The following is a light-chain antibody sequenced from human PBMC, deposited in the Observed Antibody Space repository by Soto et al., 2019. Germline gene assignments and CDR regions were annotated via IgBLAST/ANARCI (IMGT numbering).Light chain of an antibody. V-gene: IGLV1-44*01. CDR3: AAWDASLGGVYV. Sequence: QPVLTQPPSASGTPGQRVTISCSGSRSSVGSNTVNWYQHLPGTAPKLLIYSNNHRPSGVPDRFSASKAGASASLAISGLQSEDEGDYYCAAWDASLGGVYVFGSGTKLTVL. CDR2: SNN. J-gene: IGLJ1*01. CDR1: RSSVGSNT.